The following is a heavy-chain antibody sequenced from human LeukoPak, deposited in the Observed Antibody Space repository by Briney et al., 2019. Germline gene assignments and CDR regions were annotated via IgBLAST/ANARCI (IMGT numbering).Heavy chain of an antibody. CDR1: GFTFSSEW. CDR3: VRGGRWLLSSFDY. V-gene: IGHV3-74*01. J-gene: IGHJ4*02. Sequence: GGSLRLSCAASGFTFSSEWMHWVRQVPGKGLVWVSHISSEGRSTSYADSVKGRFTISRDNAKNTLYLQMNSLRVEDTAVYYCVRGGRWLLSSFDYWGQGTLVTVSS. D-gene: IGHD5-24*01. CDR2: ISSEGRST.